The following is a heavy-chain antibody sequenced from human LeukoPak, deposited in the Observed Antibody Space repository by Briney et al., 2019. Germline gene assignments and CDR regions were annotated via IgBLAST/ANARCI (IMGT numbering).Heavy chain of an antibody. CDR3: ARDVRRTGTTSTGDDY. D-gene: IGHD1-7*01. J-gene: IGHJ4*02. CDR1: GYTFTSYG. Sequence: GASVKVSCKASGYTFTSYGISWVRQAPGQGLEWMGWVYAYNGNTNYAQKLQGRVTMTIDTSTSTAYMELRSLRSDDTAVYYCARDVRRTGTTSTGDDYWGQGTLVTVSS. V-gene: IGHV1-18*01. CDR2: VYAYNGNT.